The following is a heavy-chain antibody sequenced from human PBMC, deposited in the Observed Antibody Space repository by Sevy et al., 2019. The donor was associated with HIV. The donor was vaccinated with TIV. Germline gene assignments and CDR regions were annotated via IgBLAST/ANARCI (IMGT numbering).Heavy chain of an antibody. D-gene: IGHD7-27*01. CDR1: EFTFSDYY. V-gene: IGHV3-11*01. CDR2: ISSSGYTI. Sequence: GGSLRLSCTGSEFTFSDYYMSWIRQTPGKGLEWVSYISSSGYTIYYADSVKGRFTISRENAKNSVYLQMNSLRAEDTAVYYCARRKGIHNWGGDRYYYMDVWGKGTTVTVSS. J-gene: IGHJ6*03. CDR3: ARRKGIHNWGGDRYYYMDV.